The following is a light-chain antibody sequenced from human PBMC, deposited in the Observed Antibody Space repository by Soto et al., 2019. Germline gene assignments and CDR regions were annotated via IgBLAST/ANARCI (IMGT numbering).Light chain of an antibody. CDR2: GDS. Sequence: QLVLTQPPSVSGAPGQRVTISCTGSSSNIGIPYDVHWYQQLPGTAPKLLIYGDSNRPSGVPDRFSGSKSGTSASLAITGLQAEDEADYYCQSYDTSLSGVVFGGGTKVTVL. CDR3: QSYDTSLSGVV. J-gene: IGLJ2*01. V-gene: IGLV1-40*01. CDR1: SSNIGIPYD.